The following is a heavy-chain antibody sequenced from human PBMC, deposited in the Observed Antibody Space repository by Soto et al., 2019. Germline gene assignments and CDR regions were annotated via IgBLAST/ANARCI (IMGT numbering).Heavy chain of an antibody. Sequence: SQTLSLTCAISGDSVSSNSAAWNWIRQSPSRGLEWLGRTYFRSKWYNDYAVSVKSRLTINPDTSKNQFSLQLNSVTPEDTAVYYCARAKEYSSSSGMDVWGQGTTVTSP. V-gene: IGHV6-1*01. J-gene: IGHJ6*02. CDR2: TYFRSKWYN. CDR1: GDSVSSNSAA. D-gene: IGHD6-6*01. CDR3: ARAKEYSSSSGMDV.